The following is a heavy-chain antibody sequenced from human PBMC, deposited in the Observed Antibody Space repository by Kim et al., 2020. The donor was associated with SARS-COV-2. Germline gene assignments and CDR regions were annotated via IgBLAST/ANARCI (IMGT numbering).Heavy chain of an antibody. CDR3: AWRGHEQGAFDI. V-gene: IGHV3-30*03. D-gene: IGHD3-10*01. Sequence: GGSLRLSCAASGFTFSSYGMHWVRQAPGKGLEWVAVISYDGSNKYYADSVKGRFTISRDNSKNTLYLQMNSLRAEDTAVYYCAWRGHEQGAFDIWGQGTMVTVSS. CDR2: ISYDGSNK. CDR1: GFTFSSYG. J-gene: IGHJ3*02.